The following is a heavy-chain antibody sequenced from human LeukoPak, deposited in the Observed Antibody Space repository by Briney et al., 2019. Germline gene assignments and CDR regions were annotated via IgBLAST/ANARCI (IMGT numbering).Heavy chain of an antibody. D-gene: IGHD6-13*01. Sequence: PGRSLRLSCAASGFTLSSHAMHWVRQAPGEGLEWVAAIAYEGSSPHYGDSVKGRFIISRDNSKSALYLQMNSLRVEDTGIYYCARVGGSNWHPLDYWGQGTLVTVSS. J-gene: IGHJ4*02. CDR2: IAYEGSSP. V-gene: IGHV3-30-3*01. CDR3: ARVGGSNWHPLDY. CDR1: GFTLSSHA.